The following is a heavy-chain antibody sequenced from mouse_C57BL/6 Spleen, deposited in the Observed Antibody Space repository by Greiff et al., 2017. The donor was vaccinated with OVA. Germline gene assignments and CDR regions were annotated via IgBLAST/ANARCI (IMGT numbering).Heavy chain of an antibody. V-gene: IGHV1-15*01. CDR2: IDPETGGT. Sequence: QVQLQQSGAELVRPGASVTLSCKASGYTFTDYEMHWVKQTPVHGLEWIGAIDPETGGTAYNQKFKGKAILTADKSSSTAYMELRSLTSGDSAVYYCTRGSSRYFDGWGTGTTVTVSS. CDR1: GYTFTDYE. CDR3: TRGSSRYFDG. J-gene: IGHJ1*03.